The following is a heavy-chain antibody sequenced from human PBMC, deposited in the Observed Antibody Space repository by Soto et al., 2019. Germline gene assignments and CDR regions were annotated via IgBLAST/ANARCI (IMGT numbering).Heavy chain of an antibody. V-gene: IGHV4-59*01. CDR1: GGSMSSYY. J-gene: IGHJ4*02. CDR2: IYYSGST. D-gene: IGHD5-12*01. CDR3: ARGEWLATIKPYFAY. Sequence: LSLTCTVSGGSMSSYYWSLIRQSPGKGLEWIGYIYYSGSTNYNPSLKSRVAISLDTSKNQFSLMLSSVTAADTAVYYCARGEWLATIKPYFAYWGQGTLVTVSS.